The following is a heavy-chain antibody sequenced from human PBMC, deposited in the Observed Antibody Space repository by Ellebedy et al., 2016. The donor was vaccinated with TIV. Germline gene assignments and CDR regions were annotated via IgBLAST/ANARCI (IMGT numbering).Heavy chain of an antibody. CDR3: ARHSGGGYGSGRKNWFDP. V-gene: IGHV4-30-4*01. CDR2: IYSSGST. D-gene: IGHD3-10*01. J-gene: IGHJ5*02. Sequence: MPSETLSLTCTVSGGSINSGDHYWSWIRQPPGKGLEWIGYIYSSGSTYYNPSLKSRVTISVDTSKKQFSLKLSSVTAADTAVYYCARHSGGGYGSGRKNWFDPWGQGTLVTVSS. CDR1: GGSINSGDHY.